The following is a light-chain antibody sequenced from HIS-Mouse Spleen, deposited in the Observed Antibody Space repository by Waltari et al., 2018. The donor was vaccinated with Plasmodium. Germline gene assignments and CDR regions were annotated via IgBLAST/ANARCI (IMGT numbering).Light chain of an antibody. CDR3: CSYAGSYTYV. CDR1: SSNVGGYNY. Sequence: QSALTQPRSVSGSPGPSVTISCPGTSSNVGGYNYVSWYQQHPGKAPKLMIYDVSKRSSGIPDRVSVSKSGNTASLTISGRQAEDESDYYCCSYAGSYTYVFGTGTKVTVL. V-gene: IGLV2-11*01. J-gene: IGLJ1*01. CDR2: DVS.